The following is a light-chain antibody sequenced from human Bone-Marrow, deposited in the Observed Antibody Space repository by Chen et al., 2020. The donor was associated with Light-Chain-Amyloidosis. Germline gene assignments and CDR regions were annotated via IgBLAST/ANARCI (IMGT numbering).Light chain of an antibody. CDR1: QSISGY. J-gene: IGKJ2*01. Sequence: DIQMTQSPSSLSASVGDRVTISCRASQSISGYLNWYQQKPGKAPKLLIYAASSLQSGDPSRFSGSGSGTDFTLTVSSLQPEDFATYYCQQSFSTPYTVGQGTNLEIK. CDR3: QQSFSTPYT. CDR2: AAS. V-gene: IGKV1-39*01.